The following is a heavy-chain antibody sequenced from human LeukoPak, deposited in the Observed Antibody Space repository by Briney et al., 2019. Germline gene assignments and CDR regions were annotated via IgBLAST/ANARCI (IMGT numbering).Heavy chain of an antibody. D-gene: IGHD5-24*01. CDR3: ARGRDGYNFFDY. V-gene: IGHV4-59*08. J-gene: IGHJ4*02. CDR2: THYSGST. Sequence: PSETLSLTCSVSGGSISSYYWSWIRQPPGKGLEWIGYTHYSGSTNYNPSLKSRVTILLDMSKNQFSLRLSSVTAADTAVYYCARGRDGYNFFDYWGQGTLVTVSS. CDR1: GGSISSYY.